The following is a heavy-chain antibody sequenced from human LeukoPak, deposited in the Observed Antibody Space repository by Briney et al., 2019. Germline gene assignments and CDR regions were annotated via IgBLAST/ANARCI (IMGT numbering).Heavy chain of an antibody. CDR1: GFTFSSYA. CDR3: AKANVVAAMADWFDP. Sequence: GGSLRLSCAASGFTFSSYAMSWVRQAPGKGLEWVSAISGSGGSTYYADSVKGRFTIPRDNSKNTLYLQMNSLRAEDTAVYYCAKANVVAAMADWFDPWGQGTQVTVSS. CDR2: ISGSGGST. J-gene: IGHJ5*02. V-gene: IGHV3-23*01. D-gene: IGHD2-15*01.